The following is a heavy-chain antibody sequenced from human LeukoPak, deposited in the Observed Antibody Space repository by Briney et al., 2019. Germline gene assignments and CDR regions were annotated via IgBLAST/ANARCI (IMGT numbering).Heavy chain of an antibody. CDR2: ISPGGGST. CDR1: GYTFTRHY. Sequence: ASVKVSCKASGYTFTRHYIDWVRQAPGEGVEWMGLISPGGGSTSYAQKFQGRVIMNGDTSTGTVYMELSSLRSEDTALYYCARDEVSGVYYFDYWGQGTLVTVSS. J-gene: IGHJ4*02. CDR3: ARDEVSGVYYFDY. D-gene: IGHD3-10*01. V-gene: IGHV1-46*01.